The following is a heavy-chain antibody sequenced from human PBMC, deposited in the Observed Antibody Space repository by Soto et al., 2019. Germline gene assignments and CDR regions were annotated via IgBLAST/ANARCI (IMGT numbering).Heavy chain of an antibody. Sequence: SETLSLTCTVSGGSISSYYWSWIRQPPGKGLEWIGYIYYSGSTNYNPSLKSRVTISVDTSKNQFSLKLSSVTAADTAVYYCARVKSSSYQRPAAYYYYYLDVWGKGTTVTVSS. CDR3: ARVKSSSYQRPAAYYYYYLDV. V-gene: IGHV4-59*01. D-gene: IGHD6-6*01. CDR1: GGSISSYY. CDR2: IYYSGST. J-gene: IGHJ6*03.